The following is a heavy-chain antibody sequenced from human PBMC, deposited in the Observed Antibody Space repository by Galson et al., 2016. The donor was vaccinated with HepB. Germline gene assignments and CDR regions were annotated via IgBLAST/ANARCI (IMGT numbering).Heavy chain of an antibody. J-gene: IGHJ6*02. CDR2: IYPRDSDI. Sequence: QSGAEVKKPGESLKISCKGSGYTFTSDWIAWVRQMPGEGLEWMGIIYPRDSDIRYSPSFPGQVTISADKSNPTASLQWSSLKASDTATYYCARSRGEGAITNYGRLDYFFHGMDVWGQGTTVTVSS. V-gene: IGHV5-51*03. CDR3: ARSRGEGAITNYGRLDYFFHGMDV. CDR1: GYTFTSDW. D-gene: IGHD3-3*01.